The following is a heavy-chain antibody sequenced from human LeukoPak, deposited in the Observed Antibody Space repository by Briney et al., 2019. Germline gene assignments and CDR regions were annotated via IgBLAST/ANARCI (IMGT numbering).Heavy chain of an antibody. CDR2: TFYRSKWYD. Sequence: SQTLSLTCAISGDSVSSNSVAWNWIRQSPSRGLEWLGRTFYRSKWYDDYAVSVKGRITINPDTSKNQFSLQLNSVTPEDTAVYYCARDHCSGGSCHWRFDYWGQGTLVTVSS. V-gene: IGHV6-1*01. D-gene: IGHD2-15*01. CDR3: ARDHCSGGSCHWRFDY. CDR1: GDSVSSNSVA. J-gene: IGHJ4*02.